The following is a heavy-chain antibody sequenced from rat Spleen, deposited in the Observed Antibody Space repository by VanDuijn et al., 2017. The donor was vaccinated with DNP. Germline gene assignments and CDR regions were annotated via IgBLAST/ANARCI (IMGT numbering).Heavy chain of an antibody. CDR2: IHSDGPST. Sequence: EVQLVESGGGLVQPGRSLKLSCAASGFTVSDYYMAWIRQAPKKGLEWVATIHSDGPSTWYRDSVTGRFTISRNNVKSTLYLQMDSLRSEDTATYYCARHAATVPHAMDAWGQGTSVTVSS. CDR3: ARHAATVPHAMDA. V-gene: IGHV5-7*01. J-gene: IGHJ4*01. D-gene: IGHD1-1*01. CDR1: GFTVSDYY.